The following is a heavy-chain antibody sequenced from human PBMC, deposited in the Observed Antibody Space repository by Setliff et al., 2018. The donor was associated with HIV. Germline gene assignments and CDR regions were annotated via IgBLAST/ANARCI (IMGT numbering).Heavy chain of an antibody. D-gene: IGHD2-15*01. J-gene: IGHJ4*02. CDR1: GFTFSNYA. Sequence: GGSLRLSCAASGFTFSNYAMSWVRQAPGKGLEWVSGISGSGGSTYYVDSVKGRFTISRDNSKNTLYLQMNSLGAADTAVYYCAKNIAGVCYSSLDYWGQGTLVTVSS. CDR2: ISGSGGST. CDR3: AKNIAGVCYSSLDY. V-gene: IGHV3-23*01.